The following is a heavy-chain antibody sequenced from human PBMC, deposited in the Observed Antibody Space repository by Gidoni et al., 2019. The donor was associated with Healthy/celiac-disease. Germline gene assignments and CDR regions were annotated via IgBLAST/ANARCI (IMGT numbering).Heavy chain of an antibody. CDR1: GFPFRRYA. D-gene: IGHD1-1*01. CDR2: ISGSGGST. J-gene: IGHJ5*02. Sequence: EVQLLESGGGLVQPWGSLGLSCAASGFPFRRYAMSWVRQAPGKGVEWVSAISGSGGSTYYADSVKGRFTISRDNSKNTLYLQMNSLRAEDTAVYYCAKDTYNWNDPNWFDPWGQGTLVTVSS. V-gene: IGHV3-23*01. CDR3: AKDTYNWNDPNWFDP.